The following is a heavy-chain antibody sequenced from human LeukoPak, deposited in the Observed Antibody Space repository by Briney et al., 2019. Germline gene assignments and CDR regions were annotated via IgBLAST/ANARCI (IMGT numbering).Heavy chain of an antibody. J-gene: IGHJ5*02. CDR1: GGSISSYY. Sequence: SETLSLTCTVSGGSISSYYWSWIRQPPGKGLEWIGEINHSGSTNYNPSLKSRVTISVDTSKNQFSLKLSSVTAADTAVYYCARGAFGGTMIVVVNGFDPWGQGTLVTVSS. CDR2: INHSGST. V-gene: IGHV4-34*01. CDR3: ARGAFGGTMIVVVNGFDP. D-gene: IGHD3-22*01.